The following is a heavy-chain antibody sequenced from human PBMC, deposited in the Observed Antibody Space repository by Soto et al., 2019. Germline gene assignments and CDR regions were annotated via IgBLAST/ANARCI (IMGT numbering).Heavy chain of an antibody. J-gene: IGHJ4*02. CDR3: ARLVTATAHYFDY. CDR1: GGSVSSGSYY. V-gene: IGHV4-61*01. D-gene: IGHD2-21*02. CDR2: IYYSGST. Sequence: QVQLQESGPGLVKPSETLSLTCAVSGGSVSSGSYYWSWIRQPPGKGLEWIGYIYYSGSTNYNPSLKSRVTISVDTSKNQFSLKLSSVPAADTAVYYCARLVTATAHYFDYWGQGTLVTVSS.